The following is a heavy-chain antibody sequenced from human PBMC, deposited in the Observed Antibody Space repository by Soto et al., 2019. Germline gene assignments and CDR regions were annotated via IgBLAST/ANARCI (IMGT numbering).Heavy chain of an antibody. CDR2: IYYTGTT. Sequence: SPPLSLTCNVSGSPISEHYWSWFRQAPGQGLEWVGYIYYTGTTTYNPSLKSRVTISLDTSKSQFSLILRSVTAADTAVYYCARLSGTWWFDPWGQGTLVTVS. J-gene: IGHJ5*02. V-gene: IGHV4-59*08. D-gene: IGHD6-13*01. CDR3: ARLSGTWWFDP. CDR1: GSPISEHY.